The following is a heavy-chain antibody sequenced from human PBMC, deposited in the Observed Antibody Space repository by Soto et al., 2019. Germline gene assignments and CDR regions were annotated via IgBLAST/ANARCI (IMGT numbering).Heavy chain of an antibody. CDR2: ISADSGET. CDR3: ARGISSTWAKGWLDP. V-gene: IGHV1-18*04. D-gene: IGHD6-13*01. J-gene: IGHJ5*02. Sequence: ASVKVSCKASGYTFTSYGFNWVRQAPGQGLEWVGWISADSGETTYAQNFHGRVTMTTDASTTTAYMELRSLRSDDTAVYYYARGISSTWAKGWLDPWGQGTLVTVSS. CDR1: GYTFTSYG.